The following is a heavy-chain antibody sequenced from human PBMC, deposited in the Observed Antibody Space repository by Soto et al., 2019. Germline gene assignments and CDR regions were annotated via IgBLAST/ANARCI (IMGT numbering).Heavy chain of an antibody. J-gene: IGHJ5*02. Sequence: QITLKESGPTLVKPTQTLTLTCTFSGFSLSTSGVGVGWIRQPPGKALEWLTLIYWDDDKRYSPSLKSRLTXTXVTSKNQVVLTMTNLDPVDTATYYCAHRQEPYWFDPWGQGTLVTVS. V-gene: IGHV2-5*02. CDR1: GFSLSTSGVG. CDR2: IYWDDDK. CDR3: AHRQEPYWFDP. D-gene: IGHD1-26*01.